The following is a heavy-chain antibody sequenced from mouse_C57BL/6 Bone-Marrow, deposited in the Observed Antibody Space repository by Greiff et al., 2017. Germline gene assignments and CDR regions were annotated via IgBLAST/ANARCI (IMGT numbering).Heavy chain of an antibody. J-gene: IGHJ2*01. CDR3: ARFFAGSSFDY. Sequence: VNLVESGPELVKPGASVKISCKASGYAFSSSWMNWVKQRPGKGLEWIGRIYPGDGDTNYNGKFKGKATLTADKSSSTAYMQLSSLTSEDSAVYFCARFFAGSSFDYWGQGTTLTVSS. V-gene: IGHV1-82*01. CDR1: GYAFSSSW. CDR2: IYPGDGDT.